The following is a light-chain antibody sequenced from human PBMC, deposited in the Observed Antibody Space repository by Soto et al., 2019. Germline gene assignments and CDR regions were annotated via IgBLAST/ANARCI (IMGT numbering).Light chain of an antibody. V-gene: IGLV1-40*01. CDR1: RSNIGAGSD. J-gene: IGLJ1*01. Sequence: QSVLTQPPSISGAPGQRVTTSCTGSRSNIGAGSDVHWYHQLPGTAPKLLIYGNTNRPSGVPDRFSGSKSGPSASLAIAGLQTEDEGDYYCQTYDSSLSGLYVFGTGTKSPS. CDR2: GNT. CDR3: QTYDSSLSGLYV.